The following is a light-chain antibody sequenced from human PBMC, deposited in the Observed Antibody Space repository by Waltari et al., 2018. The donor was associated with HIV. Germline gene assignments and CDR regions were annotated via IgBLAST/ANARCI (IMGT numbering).Light chain of an antibody. J-gene: IGLJ2*01. CDR3: SSYAGINPVI. CDR2: EVN. Sequence: QSALTQPPSASGSLGQSVTISCTGSSSDVGRYDYVSWYHQHPGKAPKLLMFEVNKRPSGVPDRFSGSKSGNTASLTVSGLQAEDEAEYSCSSYAGINPVIFGGGTTLTVL. V-gene: IGLV2-8*01. CDR1: SSDVGRYDY.